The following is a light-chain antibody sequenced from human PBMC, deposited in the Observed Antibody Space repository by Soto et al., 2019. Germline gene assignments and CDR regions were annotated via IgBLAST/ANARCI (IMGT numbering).Light chain of an antibody. CDR2: GGS. CDR3: QQYGSSPPIT. Sequence: EIVLTQSPGTLSLSPGERVTLSCRASQSVSSSYLAWYQQKPGQAPRLLIYGGSSRATGIPDRFSGSGSGTDFTLTISRLEPEDFAVYYCQQYGSSPPITFGQGTRLEIK. J-gene: IGKJ5*01. CDR1: QSVSSSY. V-gene: IGKV3-20*01.